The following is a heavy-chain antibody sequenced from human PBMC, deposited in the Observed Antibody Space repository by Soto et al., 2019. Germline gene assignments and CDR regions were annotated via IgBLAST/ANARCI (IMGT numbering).Heavy chain of an antibody. CDR2: IKQDGSEK. J-gene: IGHJ4*02. CDR1: GFTFSSYW. CDR3: ARRMTRAVRPPDF. V-gene: IGHV3-7*05. Sequence: PGGSLRLSCAASGFTFSSYWMSWVRQAPGKGLEWVANIKQDGSEKYYVDSVKGRFTISRDNAKNSLYLQMNSLETDDTAVYYCARRMTRAVRPPDFWGQGTLVTVSS. D-gene: IGHD6-6*01.